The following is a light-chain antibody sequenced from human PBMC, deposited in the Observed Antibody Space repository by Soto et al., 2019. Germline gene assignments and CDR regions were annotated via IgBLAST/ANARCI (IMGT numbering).Light chain of an antibody. Sequence: DIQMTQSPSTLSASVGDRVTITCRASQTISSWLAWYQQKPGKAPKLLIHKASSLESGVPSRFSGSGSGTEFTLTISSLQPDDFATYYCQHYNTYSLTFGQGTKVEIK. CDR3: QHYNTYSLT. J-gene: IGKJ1*01. CDR2: KAS. V-gene: IGKV1-5*03. CDR1: QTISSW.